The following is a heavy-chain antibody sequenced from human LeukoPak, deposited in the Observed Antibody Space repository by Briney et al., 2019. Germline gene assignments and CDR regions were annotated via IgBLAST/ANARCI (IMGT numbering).Heavy chain of an antibody. Sequence: ASVKVSCKASGYTFTGYYMHWVRQAPGQGLEWMGWINPNSGGTNYAQKFQGRVTMTRDTSISTAYMELSRLGSDDTAVYYCARDLAPAGYSSGWDAFDIWGQGTMVTVSS. J-gene: IGHJ3*02. CDR3: ARDLAPAGYSSGWDAFDI. D-gene: IGHD6-19*01. V-gene: IGHV1-2*02. CDR1: GYTFTGYY. CDR2: INPNSGGT.